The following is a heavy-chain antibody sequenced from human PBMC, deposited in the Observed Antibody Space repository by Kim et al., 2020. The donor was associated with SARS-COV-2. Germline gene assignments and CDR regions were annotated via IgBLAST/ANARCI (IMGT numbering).Heavy chain of an antibody. V-gene: IGHV3-30*04. Sequence: GGSLRLSCAAPGFTFSSYAMHWVRQAPGKGLEWVAVISYDGSNKYYADSVKGRFTISRDNSKNTLYLQMNSLRAEDTAVYYCARDQSRGAAFDIWGQGTMVTVSS. CDR2: ISYDGSNK. CDR1: GFTFSSYA. CDR3: ARDQSRGAAFDI. D-gene: IGHD3-10*01. J-gene: IGHJ3*02.